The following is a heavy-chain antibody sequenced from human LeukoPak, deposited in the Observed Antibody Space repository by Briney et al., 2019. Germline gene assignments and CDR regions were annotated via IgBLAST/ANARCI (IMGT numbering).Heavy chain of an antibody. Sequence: SVKVSCKASGGTFSSYAISWVRQAPGQGLEWMGGIIPIFGTANYAQKFQGRVTITADESTGTAYMELSSLRSEDTAVYYCARVDSSGYYFDYWGQGTLVTVSS. CDR3: ARVDSSGYYFDY. CDR1: GGTFSSYA. V-gene: IGHV1-69*01. CDR2: IIPIFGTA. J-gene: IGHJ4*02. D-gene: IGHD3-22*01.